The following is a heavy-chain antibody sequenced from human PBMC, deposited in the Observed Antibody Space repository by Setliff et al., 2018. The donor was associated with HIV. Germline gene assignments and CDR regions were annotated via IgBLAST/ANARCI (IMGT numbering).Heavy chain of an antibody. CDR1: GNSFHSYA. J-gene: IGHJ5*02. V-gene: IGHV1-69*05. CDR2: IIPLFGSA. CDR3: TRSSSDWIQVRFDP. D-gene: IGHD6-19*01. Sequence: SVKVSCKASGNSFHSYAFSWVRQAPGQGLEWMGGIIPLFGSANYARKFQGRVTMTSDTSTSTVYMELRNLRSDDTAVYFCTRSSSDWIQVRFDPWGQGTLVTVSS.